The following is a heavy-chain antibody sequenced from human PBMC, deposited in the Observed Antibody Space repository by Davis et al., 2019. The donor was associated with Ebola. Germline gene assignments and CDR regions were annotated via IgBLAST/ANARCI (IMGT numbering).Heavy chain of an antibody. CDR3: ARGRGYRKPLDV. Sequence: GGSLRLSCETSGFIFRNYVMSWVRQAPAMGLASVSTFGTGGDTYYADSVKGRFTISRDNFKNTLFLQMNSLRVEATAVYYCARGRGYRKPLDVWGKGTTVTVSS. CDR2: FGTGGDT. CDR1: GFIFRNYV. V-gene: IGHV3-23*01. D-gene: IGHD5-12*01. J-gene: IGHJ6*04.